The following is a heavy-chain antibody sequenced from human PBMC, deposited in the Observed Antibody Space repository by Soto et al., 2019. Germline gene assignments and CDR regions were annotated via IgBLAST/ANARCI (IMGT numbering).Heavy chain of an antibody. Sequence: ASVKVSCKASGGTFSSYAISWVRQAPGQGLEWMGGIIPIFGTANYAQKFQGRVTITADESTSTAYMELSSLRSEDTAVYYCARAERHCSGGSCYLKSYYFDYWGQGTLVTVSS. V-gene: IGHV1-69*13. CDR2: IIPIFGTA. D-gene: IGHD2-15*01. CDR1: GGTFSSYA. J-gene: IGHJ4*02. CDR3: ARAERHCSGGSCYLKSYYFDY.